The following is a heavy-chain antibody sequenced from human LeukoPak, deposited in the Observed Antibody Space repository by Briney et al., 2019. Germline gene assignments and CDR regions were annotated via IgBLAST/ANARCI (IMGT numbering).Heavy chain of an antibody. V-gene: IGHV4-34*01. Sequence: SETLSLTCAVYGGSFSGYYWNWICQPPGKGLEWIGEINHSGNTNYNPSLKSRVTISVDTSKNQFSLKLSSVTAADTAVYYCAIKPYTSAWYPLDYWGQGTLVTVSS. D-gene: IGHD6-19*01. CDR2: INHSGNT. CDR1: GGSFSGYY. J-gene: IGHJ4*02. CDR3: AIKPYTSAWYPLDY.